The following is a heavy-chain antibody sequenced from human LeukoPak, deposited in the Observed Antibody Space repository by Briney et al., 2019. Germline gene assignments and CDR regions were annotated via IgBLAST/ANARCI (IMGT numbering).Heavy chain of an antibody. CDR2: IKQDGSEK. CDR1: GFTFSTYW. V-gene: IGHV3-7*01. CDR3: VRNFRCLEDY. D-gene: IGHD3-3*01. Sequence: GGSLRLSCAASGFTFSTYWMTWVRQAPGKGLEWVANIKQDGSEKYFVDSVKGRFTISRDNANNSLYLQMNSLRAEDTAVYYCVRNFRCLEDYWGQGTLVTVSS. J-gene: IGHJ4*02.